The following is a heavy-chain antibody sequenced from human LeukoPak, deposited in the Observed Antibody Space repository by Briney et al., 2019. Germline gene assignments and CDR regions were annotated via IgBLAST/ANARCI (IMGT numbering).Heavy chain of an antibody. Sequence: PGGSLRLSCAASGFTFSGYWMHWVRQAPGKGLVWASRINSDGSITTYADSVKGRFTISRDNARNTLYLQMNSLRAEDTAVYYCARTRTLPVAGGFDAWGQGTLVTVSS. CDR3: ARTRTLPVAGGFDA. J-gene: IGHJ5*02. D-gene: IGHD6-13*01. CDR2: INSDGSIT. CDR1: GFTFSGYW. V-gene: IGHV3-74*01.